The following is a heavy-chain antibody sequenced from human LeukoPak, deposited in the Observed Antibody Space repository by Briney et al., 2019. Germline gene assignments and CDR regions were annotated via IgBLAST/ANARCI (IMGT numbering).Heavy chain of an antibody. V-gene: IGHV3-30*18. CDR2: ISYDGSNK. J-gene: IGHJ4*02. CDR1: GFTFSSYG. Sequence: PGGSLRLSCAASGFTFSSYGMHWVRQAPGKGLEWVAVISYDGSNKYYADSVKGRFTISRDNSKNTLYLQMNSLRAEDTAGYYCAKDRRSSGWYLDYWGQGTLVTVSS. D-gene: IGHD6-19*01. CDR3: AKDRRSSGWYLDY.